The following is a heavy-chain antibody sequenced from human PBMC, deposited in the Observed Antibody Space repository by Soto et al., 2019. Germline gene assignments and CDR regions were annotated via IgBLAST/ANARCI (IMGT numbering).Heavy chain of an antibody. D-gene: IGHD6-19*01. CDR3: ARERLYSSGWYPLRY. Sequence: QVQLVESGGGVVQPGRSLRLSCAASGFTFSSYAMHWVRQAPGKGLEWVAVISYDGSNKYYADSVKGRFTISRDNPKNTLYLQMNSLRAEDTAVYYCARERLYSSGWYPLRYWGQGTLVTASS. CDR1: GFTFSSYA. V-gene: IGHV3-30-3*01. J-gene: IGHJ4*02. CDR2: ISYDGSNK.